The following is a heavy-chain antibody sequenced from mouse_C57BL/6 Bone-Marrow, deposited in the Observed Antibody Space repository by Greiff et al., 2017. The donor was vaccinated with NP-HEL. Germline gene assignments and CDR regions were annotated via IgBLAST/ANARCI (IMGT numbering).Heavy chain of an antibody. V-gene: IGHV1-74*01. D-gene: IGHD2-4*01. J-gene: IGHJ2*01. CDR2: IHPSDSDT. Sequence: QVQLQQPGAELVKPGASVKVSCKASGYTFTSYWMHWVKQRPGQGLEWIGGIHPSDSDTNYNQKFKGKATLTVDKSSSTAYMQLSSLTSEDSAVYYCAIIYYDLYYFDYWGQGTTLTVSS. CDR1: GYTFTSYW. CDR3: AIIYYDLYYFDY.